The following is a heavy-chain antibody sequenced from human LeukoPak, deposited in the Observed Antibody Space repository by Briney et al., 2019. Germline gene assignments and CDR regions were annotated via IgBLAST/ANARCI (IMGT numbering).Heavy chain of an antibody. CDR3: ASLVSHSGSSSRDDY. CDR2: INWNGGST. Sequence: GGSLRLSCAASGFTFDDYAMNWIRQAPGKGLEWVSGINWNGGSTGYADSVKGRFTISRDNAKNSLYLQMNSLRAEDTALYYCASLVSHSGSSSRDDYWGQGTLVTVSS. CDR1: GFTFDDYA. J-gene: IGHJ4*02. V-gene: IGHV3-20*04. D-gene: IGHD3-10*01.